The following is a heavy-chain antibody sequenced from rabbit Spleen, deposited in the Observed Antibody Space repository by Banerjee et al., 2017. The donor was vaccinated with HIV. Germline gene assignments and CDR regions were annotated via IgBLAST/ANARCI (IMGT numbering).Heavy chain of an antibody. CDR2: IYTTNDST. CDR3: ARDTGSSFSSYGMDL. D-gene: IGHD8-1*01. CDR1: GFSFSSNG. J-gene: IGHJ6*01. V-gene: IGHV1S40*01. Sequence: QSLEESGGDLVKPGASLTLTCTASGFSFSSNGMCWVRQAPGKGLELIACIYTTNDSTRYASWVNGRFTISKTSSTTVTLQMTSLTAADTATYFCARDTGSSFSSYGMDLWGQGTLVTVS.